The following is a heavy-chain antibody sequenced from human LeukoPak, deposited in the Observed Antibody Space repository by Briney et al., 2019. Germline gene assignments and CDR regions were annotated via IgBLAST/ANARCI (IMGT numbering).Heavy chain of an antibody. CDR1: GFTFSSYA. CDR3: ARTSQRYYDPVYYFDY. D-gene: IGHD3-22*01. V-gene: IGHV3-30-3*01. CDR2: ISYDGSNK. Sequence: GGSLRLSCAASGFTFSSYAMHWVRQAPGKGLEWVAVISYDGSNKCYADSVKGRFTISRDNSKNTLYLQMNSLRAEDTAVYYCARTSQRYYDPVYYFDYWGQGTLVTVSS. J-gene: IGHJ4*02.